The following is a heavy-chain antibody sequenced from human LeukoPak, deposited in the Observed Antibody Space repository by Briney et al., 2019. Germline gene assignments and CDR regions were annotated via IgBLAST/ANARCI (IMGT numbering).Heavy chain of an antibody. CDR3: ARDQGSFDY. V-gene: IGHV3-74*01. CDR1: GFTFSRYW. J-gene: IGHJ4*02. Sequence: GGSLRLSCAASGFTFSRYWMHWIRQAPGKGLVWVSRIHSDGIGTSYADSVRGRFTISRDNAKNTVYLQMNSLRAEDTAVYYCARDQGSFDYWGQGTLVTVSS. CDR2: IHSDGIGT.